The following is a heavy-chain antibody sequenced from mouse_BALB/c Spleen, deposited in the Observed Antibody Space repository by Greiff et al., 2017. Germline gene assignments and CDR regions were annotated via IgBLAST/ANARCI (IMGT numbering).Heavy chain of an antibody. J-gene: IGHJ4*01. CDR2: ISSGGST. CDR1: GFTFSSYA. D-gene: IGHD2-14*01. V-gene: IGHV5-6-5*01. Sequence: EVKLVESGGGLVKPGGSLKLSCAASGFTFSSYAMSWVRQTPEKRLEWVASISSGGSTYYPDSVKGRFTISRDNARNILYLQMSSLRSEDTAMYYCARAYYRYDEGGAMDYGGQGTSVTVAS. CDR3: ARAYYRYDEGGAMDY.